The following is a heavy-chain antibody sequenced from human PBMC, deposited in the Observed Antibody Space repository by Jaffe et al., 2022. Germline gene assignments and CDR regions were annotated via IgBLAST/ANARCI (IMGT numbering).Heavy chain of an antibody. CDR3: ARDQDTALVQYYFEY. Sequence: QVQLVQSGAEVKKPGASVKVSCKTSGYTFTDYFIHWVRQAPGQGLEWMGWINPDSGGTTYAQKFQGRVAMTRDRSISTAYMELSRLRSDDTAVYYCARDQDTALVQYYFEYWGQGTLVTVSS. D-gene: IGHD5-18*01. V-gene: IGHV1-2*02. CDR2: INPDSGGT. J-gene: IGHJ4*02. CDR1: GYTFTDYF.